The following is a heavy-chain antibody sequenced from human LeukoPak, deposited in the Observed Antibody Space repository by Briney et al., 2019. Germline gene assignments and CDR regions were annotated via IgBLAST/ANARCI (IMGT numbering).Heavy chain of an antibody. V-gene: IGHV4-30-2*01. J-gene: IGHJ4*02. CDR1: GGSISSYS. D-gene: IGHD4-23*01. CDR3: ARGPSFYGGASFDY. CDR2: IYHSGST. Sequence: TPSETLSLTCAVSGGSISSYSWSWIRQPPGKGLEWIGYIYHSGSTYYNPSLKSRVTISVDRSKNQFSLKLSSVTAADTAVYYCARGPSFYGGASFDYWGQGTLVTVSS.